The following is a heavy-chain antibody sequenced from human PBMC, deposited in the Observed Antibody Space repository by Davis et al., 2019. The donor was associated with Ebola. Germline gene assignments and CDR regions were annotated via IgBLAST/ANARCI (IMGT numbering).Heavy chain of an antibody. V-gene: IGHV1-3*01. CDR3: ARDMAALDLPGRGWFDP. CDR2: INAGNGNT. Sequence: ASVKVSCKASGFTFTSSAVQWVRQARGQRLEWIGWINAGNGNTKYSQKFQGRVTITRDTSASTAYMELSSLRSEDTAVYYCARDMAALDLPGRGWFDPWGQGTLVTVSS. CDR1: GFTFTSSA. J-gene: IGHJ5*02. D-gene: IGHD1-1*01.